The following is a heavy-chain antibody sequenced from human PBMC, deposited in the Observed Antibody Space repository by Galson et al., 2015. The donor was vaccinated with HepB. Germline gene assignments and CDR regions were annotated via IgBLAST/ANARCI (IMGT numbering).Heavy chain of an antibody. CDR3: GRSRGYDYGYYYGMDV. J-gene: IGHJ6*02. D-gene: IGHD5-12*01. Sequence: SVKVSCKASGYTFTGYYMHWVRQAPGQGLEWMGWINPNSGGTNYSQKFQGRVTMTRDTSICTAYMELSRLRSDDTAVYYCGRSRGYDYGYYYGMDVWGQGTTVTVSS. V-gene: IGHV1-2*02. CDR2: INPNSGGT. CDR1: GYTFTGYY.